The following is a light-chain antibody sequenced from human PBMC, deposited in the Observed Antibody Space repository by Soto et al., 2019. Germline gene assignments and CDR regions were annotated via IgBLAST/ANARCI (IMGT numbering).Light chain of an antibody. CDR1: ELGDKY. Sequence: SYELSQPPSVSVSPGQTASITCSGDELGDKYACWYQQKPGQSPVLVIYQDNRRPSGTPARFSGSNSGSTATLTISGTQPMDEADYYCQAWDRSTVVFGGGTQLTVL. V-gene: IGLV3-1*01. CDR2: QDN. CDR3: QAWDRSTVV. J-gene: IGLJ2*01.